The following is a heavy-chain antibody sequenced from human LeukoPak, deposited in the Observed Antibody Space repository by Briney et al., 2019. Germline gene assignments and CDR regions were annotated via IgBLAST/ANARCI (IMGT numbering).Heavy chain of an antibody. J-gene: IGHJ4*02. CDR2: IKSNQDGGIT. CDR3: TTDREWCTYN. Sequence: PGGSLRLSCTISGYFFPNAWLNWVRQAPGRGLEWVGRIKSNQDGGITDYAAAVQDRFTISRDDSKNTMYLQMNNLKTEDTAVYYCTTDREWCTYNWGQGTLVIVSS. V-gene: IGHV3-15*01. D-gene: IGHD2-8*02. CDR1: GYFFPNAW.